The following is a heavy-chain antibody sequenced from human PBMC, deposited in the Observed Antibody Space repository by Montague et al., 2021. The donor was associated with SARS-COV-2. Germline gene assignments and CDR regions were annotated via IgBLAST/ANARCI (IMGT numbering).Heavy chain of an antibody. Sequence: SLRLSCAASGFTFSSYAMSWVRQAPGKGLEWVSVIYSGGSSTYYADSVKGRFTISRDNSMNTLYLQMNSLRAEDTAVYYCAKSRGTRYDSSGYYYPLDYWGQGTLVTVSS. V-gene: IGHV3-23*03. CDR1: GFTFSSYA. CDR3: AKSRGTRYDSSGYYYPLDY. J-gene: IGHJ4*02. D-gene: IGHD3-22*01. CDR2: IYSGGSST.